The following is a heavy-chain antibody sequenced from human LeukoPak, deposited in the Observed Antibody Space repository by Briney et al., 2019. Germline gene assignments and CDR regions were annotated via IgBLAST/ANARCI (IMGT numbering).Heavy chain of an antibody. CDR3: TTDPEWELLWVAFDI. D-gene: IGHD1-26*01. J-gene: IGHJ3*02. CDR2: IKSKTDGGTT. CDR1: GFTLSNAW. Sequence: PGGSLRLSCAASGFTLSNAWMSWVRQAPGKGLEWVGRIKSKTDGGTTDYAAPVKGRFTISRDDSKNTLYLQMNSLKTEDTAVYYCTTDPEWELLWVAFDIWGQGTMVTVSS. V-gene: IGHV3-15*01.